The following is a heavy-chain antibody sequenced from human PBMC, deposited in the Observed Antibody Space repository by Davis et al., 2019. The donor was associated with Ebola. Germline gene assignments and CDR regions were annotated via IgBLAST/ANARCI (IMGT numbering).Heavy chain of an antibody. D-gene: IGHD1-1*01. J-gene: IGHJ3*02. Sequence: SGPTLVKPTQTLTLTCTFSGFSLSTNGVGVGWIRQSPGKTLEYLALIYWDDDKRYRPSLQSRLTITKDTSNNVVVLTMTNMDPVDTATYYCAHRRFLQGNWDGGAFDMWGQGTMVTVSS. CDR1: GFSLSTNGVG. CDR3: AHRRFLQGNWDGGAFDM. CDR2: IYWDDDK. V-gene: IGHV2-5*02.